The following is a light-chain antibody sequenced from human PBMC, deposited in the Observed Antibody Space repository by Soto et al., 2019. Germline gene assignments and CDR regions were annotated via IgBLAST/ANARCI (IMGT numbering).Light chain of an antibody. CDR3: QQYFSYPLT. CDR1: LSISSH. V-gene: IGKV1-8*01. J-gene: IGKJ4*01. Sequence: AIRMTQSPSSFSASTGDRVTITCRASLSISSHLAWYQVKPGKAPRLLIYTASYLESGVPSRFSGSGSGTDFTLTISSLQSEDFAVYYCQQYFSYPLTFGGGTKVEIK. CDR2: TAS.